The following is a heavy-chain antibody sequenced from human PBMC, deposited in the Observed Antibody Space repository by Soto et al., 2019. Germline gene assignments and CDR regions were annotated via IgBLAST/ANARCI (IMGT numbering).Heavy chain of an antibody. D-gene: IGHD3-22*01. V-gene: IGHV3-23*01. CDR3: AKVVGDGNDYYDL. Sequence: GGSLRLSCAASGFTFSSRAMGWVRQAPGKGLEWVSGISGNGGSTYYAGSVKGRFTISRDTSKNTLYLQMDSLGAEDTAIYYCAKVVGDGNDYYDLWGQGTLVTVSS. CDR2: ISGNGGST. CDR1: GFTFSSRA. J-gene: IGHJ4*02.